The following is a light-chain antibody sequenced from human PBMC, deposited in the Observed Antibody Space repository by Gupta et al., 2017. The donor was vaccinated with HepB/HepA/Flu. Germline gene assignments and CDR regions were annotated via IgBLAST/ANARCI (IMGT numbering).Light chain of an antibody. V-gene: IGKV3-20*01. CDR2: GAS. CDR3: QQDGDSVT. CDR1: QSVISNY. Sequence: ETVLTQSPGTLSLSPGERATLSCRASQSVISNYLAWYQQKLGQAPRLLISGASSRATGIPDRLSGTGSGTDFTLTSSRLEPEDFAVYYCQQDGDSVTFGGGTKVEIK. J-gene: IGKJ4*01.